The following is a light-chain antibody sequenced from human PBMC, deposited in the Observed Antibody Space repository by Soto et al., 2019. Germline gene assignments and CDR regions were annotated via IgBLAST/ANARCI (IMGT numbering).Light chain of an antibody. V-gene: IGKV3-20*01. CDR1: QSVGSNY. CDR2: IAS. CDR3: QQYGTSPWT. Sequence: EIVLTQSPGTLSLSPGERATLSCRASQSVGSNYLAWYQQKPGQAPRLLIYIASGRAAGIPDRFSGSGSGTEFTLTISRVEPEDFAVYYCQQYGTSPWTFGQGTKEEIK. J-gene: IGKJ1*01.